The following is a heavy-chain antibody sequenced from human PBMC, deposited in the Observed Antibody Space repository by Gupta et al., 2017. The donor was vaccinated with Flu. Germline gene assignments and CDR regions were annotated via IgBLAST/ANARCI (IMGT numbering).Heavy chain of an antibody. V-gene: IGHV3-49*04. D-gene: IGHD2-15*01. CDR2: IRSKAYGGTT. CDR1: GFTFGDYA. CDR3: TRGRGGPERGRAFDI. Sequence: EVQLVESGGGLVQPGRSLRLSCTASGFTFGDYAMSWVRQAPGKGLEWVGFIRSKAYGGTTEYAASVKGRFTISRDDSKSIAYLQMNSLKTEDTAVYYCTRGRGGPERGRAFDIWGQGAMVTVSS. J-gene: IGHJ3*02.